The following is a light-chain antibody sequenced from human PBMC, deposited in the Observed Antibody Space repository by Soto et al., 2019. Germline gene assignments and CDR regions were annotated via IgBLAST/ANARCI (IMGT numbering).Light chain of an antibody. CDR2: GNK. CDR3: SSFAGTNSFV. Sequence: QSVLTQPPSVSGAPGQRVTISCTGSSSNIGAGYDVHWYQQLPGAAPKLLIYGNKNRPSGVPDRFSGSKSGTSASLAITGLQAEDEADYYCSSFAGTNSFVFGTGTKLTVL. CDR1: SSNIGAGYD. J-gene: IGLJ1*01. V-gene: IGLV1-40*01.